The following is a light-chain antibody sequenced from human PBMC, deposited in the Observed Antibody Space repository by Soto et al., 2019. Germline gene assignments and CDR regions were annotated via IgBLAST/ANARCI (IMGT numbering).Light chain of an antibody. CDR2: ENN. Sequence: QSVLTQPPSMSAAPGQKVTIPCSGSTSNIGNNLVSWYQQLPGTAPKLLIHENNKRPSGIPDRFSGSKSGTSATLGITGLQTGDEADYYCATWDSSLSAASFGGGTKLTVL. V-gene: IGLV1-51*02. J-gene: IGLJ3*02. CDR3: ATWDSSLSAAS. CDR1: TSNIGNNL.